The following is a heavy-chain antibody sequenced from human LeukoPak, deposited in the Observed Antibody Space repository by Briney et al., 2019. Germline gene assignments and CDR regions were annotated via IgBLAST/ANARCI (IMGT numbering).Heavy chain of an antibody. V-gene: IGHV4-59*01. CDR3: ARVGGSSSPRRPFDY. Sequence: SETLSLTCTVSGGSISSYYWSWIRQPPGKGLEWIGYIYYSGSTNYNPSLKSRVTISVDTSKNPFSLKLSSVTAADTAVYYCARVGGSSSPRRPFDYWGQGTLVTVSS. CDR1: GGSISSYY. J-gene: IGHJ4*02. CDR2: IYYSGST. D-gene: IGHD6-6*01.